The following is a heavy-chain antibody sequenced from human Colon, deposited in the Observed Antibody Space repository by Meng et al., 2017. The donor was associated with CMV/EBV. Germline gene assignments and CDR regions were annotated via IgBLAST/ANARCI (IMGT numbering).Heavy chain of an antibody. CDR1: GFTFGIYT. Sequence: GESLKISCAASGFTFGIYTMDWVRQAPGKGLEWVASISSTNTYINYADSVKGRFTISRDNAQNAQFLQMNSLRVEDTAVYYCASPGIPVAGTGWGQGTLVTVSS. J-gene: IGHJ4*02. V-gene: IGHV3-21*06. CDR2: ISSTNTYI. CDR3: ASPGIPVAGTG. D-gene: IGHD6-19*01.